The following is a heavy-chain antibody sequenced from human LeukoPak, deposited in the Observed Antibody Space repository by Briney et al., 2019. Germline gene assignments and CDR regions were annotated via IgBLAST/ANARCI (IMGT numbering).Heavy chain of an antibody. CDR2: IYYGGST. D-gene: IGHD2-2*01. Sequence: PSETLSLNCTVSGGSISRNSDYWGWIRQPPGKGLEWIGSIYYGGSTYFNPSLKSRVTISVDTSKNQFSLKLSSVTAADTAVYYCATSGEHVVPAAMLGVNFDYWGQGTLVTVSS. CDR3: ATSGEHVVPAAMLGVNFDY. V-gene: IGHV4-39*07. J-gene: IGHJ4*02. CDR1: GGSISRNSDY.